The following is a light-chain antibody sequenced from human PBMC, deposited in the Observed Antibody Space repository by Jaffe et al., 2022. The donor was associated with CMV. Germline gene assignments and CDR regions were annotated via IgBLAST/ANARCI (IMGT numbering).Light chain of an antibody. CDR2: DVS. V-gene: IGLV2-11*01. Sequence: QSALTQPRSVSGSPGQSVTISCTGTSSDVGRYNYVSWYQQHPGKAPKLMIHDVSKRPSGVPDRFSGSKSGNTASLTISGLQAEDEADYYCCSYAGSYTVVFGGGTKLTVL. CDR1: SSDVGRYNY. J-gene: IGLJ2*01. CDR3: CSYAGSYTVV.